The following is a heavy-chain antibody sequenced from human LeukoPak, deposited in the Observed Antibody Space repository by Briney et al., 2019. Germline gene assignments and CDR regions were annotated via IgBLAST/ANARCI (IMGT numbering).Heavy chain of an antibody. D-gene: IGHD3-16*01. J-gene: IGHJ4*02. CDR1: GGSFSGYY. CDR2: INHSGST. Sequence: SETLSLTCAVYGGSFSGYYWSWIRQPPGKGLEWIGEINHSGSTNYNPSLKSRVTISVDTSKNQFSLKLSSVTAADTAMYYCARGFMIDWGQGTLVTVSS. V-gene: IGHV4-34*01. CDR3: ARGFMID.